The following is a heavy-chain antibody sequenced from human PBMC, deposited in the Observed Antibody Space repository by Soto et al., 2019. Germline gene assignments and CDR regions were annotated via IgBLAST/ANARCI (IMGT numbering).Heavy chain of an antibody. V-gene: IGHV1-8*01. D-gene: IGHD3-22*01. J-gene: IGHJ6*02. CDR2: MNPNSGNT. Sequence: QVQLVQSGAEVKKPGASVKVPCKASGYTFTSYDINWVRQATGQGLEWMGWMNPNSGNTGYAQKFQGRVTMTRNTSISTAYMELSSLRSEDTAVYYCASHSYDSSGYYDYGMDVWGQGTTVTVSS. CDR3: ASHSYDSSGYYDYGMDV. CDR1: GYTFTSYD.